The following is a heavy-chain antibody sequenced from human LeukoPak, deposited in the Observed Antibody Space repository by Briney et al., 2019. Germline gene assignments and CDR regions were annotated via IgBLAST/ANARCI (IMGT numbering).Heavy chain of an antibody. V-gene: IGHV3-21*06. Sequence: GGSLRLSCAASGFIFSTYSMIWVRQAPGKGLERVSSVSGTSEYIYYADSVRGRLTISRDNAKNTVYLQMNSLRAEDTAVYYCARWYSSGWYSDYWGQGTLVTVSS. CDR3: ARWYSSGWYSDY. D-gene: IGHD6-19*01. CDR1: GFIFSTYS. CDR2: VSGTSEYI. J-gene: IGHJ4*02.